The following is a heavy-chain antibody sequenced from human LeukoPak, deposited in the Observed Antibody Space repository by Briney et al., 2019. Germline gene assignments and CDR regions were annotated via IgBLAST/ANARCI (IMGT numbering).Heavy chain of an antibody. D-gene: IGHD4-17*01. Sequence: EASVKVSCKASGGTFSSYAISWVRQAPGQGLEWMGRIIPILGIANYAQKFQGRVTITADKSTSTAYMELSSLRSDDTAVYYCARGVHDYGDAFDIWGQGTMVTVSS. CDR3: ARGVHDYGDAFDI. CDR1: GGTFSSYA. V-gene: IGHV1-69*04. CDR2: IIPILGIA. J-gene: IGHJ3*02.